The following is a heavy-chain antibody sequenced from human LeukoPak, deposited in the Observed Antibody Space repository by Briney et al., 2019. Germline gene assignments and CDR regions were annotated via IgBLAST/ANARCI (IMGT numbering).Heavy chain of an antibody. CDR3: ARAQRPYYYDSSGYYYFDY. Sequence: GGSLRLSCAASGFTFSSYWMSWVRQAPGKGLEWVANIKQDGSEKYYVDSVKGRFTISRDNAKNSLYLQMNSLRAEDTAVYYCARAQRPYYYDSSGYYYFDYWGQGTLVTVSS. V-gene: IGHV3-7*01. D-gene: IGHD3-22*01. CDR2: IKQDGSEK. CDR1: GFTFSSYW. J-gene: IGHJ4*02.